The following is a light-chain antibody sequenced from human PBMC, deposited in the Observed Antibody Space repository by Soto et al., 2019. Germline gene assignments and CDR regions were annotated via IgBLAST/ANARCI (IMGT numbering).Light chain of an antibody. CDR2: EDN. J-gene: IGLJ3*02. CDR3: QSYDSSNQV. Sequence: NFMLTQPHSVSESPGKTVTISCTGSSGSVASNYVQWYQQRPGSVPTTVIYEDNQRPSGVPDRFSGSIDSSSNSASPTISGLRTEDEADYYCQSYDSSNQVFGGGTQLTVL. CDR1: SGSVASNY. V-gene: IGLV6-57*02.